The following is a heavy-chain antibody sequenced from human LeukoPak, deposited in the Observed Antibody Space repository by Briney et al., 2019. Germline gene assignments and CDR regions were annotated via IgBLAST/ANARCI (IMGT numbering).Heavy chain of an antibody. D-gene: IGHD2-21*01. J-gene: IGHJ4*02. CDR3: AKYSSYYLAY. V-gene: IGHV3-23*01. Sequence: GGSLRLSCAASGXTFSSSVMGWVRQAPGKGLEWVSSLTTSGGDTYYADSVKGRFAISRDNSKNTLYLQMNSLRAEDTAVYYCAKYSSYYLAYWGQGTLVTVSS. CDR1: GXTFSSSV. CDR2: LTTSGGDT.